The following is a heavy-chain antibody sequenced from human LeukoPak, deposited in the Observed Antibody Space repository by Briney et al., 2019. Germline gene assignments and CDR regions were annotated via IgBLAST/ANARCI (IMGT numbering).Heavy chain of an antibody. CDR1: GYTFTNYG. J-gene: IGHJ4*02. CDR2: ISALNGNT. D-gene: IGHD3-3*01. V-gene: IGHV1-18*01. CDR3: ARMGGGTNFDFWSGLDY. Sequence: ASVKVSCKAAGYTFTNYGVFWVRQAPGQGLEWMAWISALNGNTNYAWDPLGRVTLTTDSSTSTAYMELTGRRSDDTAVYYCARMGGGTNFDFWSGLDYWGQGTLVTVSS.